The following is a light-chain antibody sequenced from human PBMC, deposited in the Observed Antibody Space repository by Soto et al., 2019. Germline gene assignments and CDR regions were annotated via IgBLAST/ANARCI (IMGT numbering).Light chain of an antibody. Sequence: EIVLTQSPGTLSLSPGERATLSCRASQSVSSSCLTWYQQKPGQAPRLLIYGASSRATGIPDRFSGSGSGTDFTLTISSLEPEDFAVYYCQQYGSSRLTFAGGTQVEMK. CDR1: QSVSSSC. V-gene: IGKV3-20*01. CDR3: QQYGSSRLT. J-gene: IGKJ4*01. CDR2: GAS.